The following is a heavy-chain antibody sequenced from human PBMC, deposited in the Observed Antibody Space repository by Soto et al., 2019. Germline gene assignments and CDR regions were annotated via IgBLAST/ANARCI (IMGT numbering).Heavy chain of an antibody. J-gene: IGHJ6*03. CDR1: GFTFSSYA. Sequence: GGSRRLSCAASGFTFSSYAMSWVRQAPGKGLEWVSAISGSGGSTYYADSVKGRFTISRDNSKNTLYLQMNSLRAEDTAVYYCAKDIGDYGDYGGLYYYYYMDVWGKGTTVTVSS. D-gene: IGHD4-17*01. CDR2: ISGSGGST. V-gene: IGHV3-23*01. CDR3: AKDIGDYGDYGGLYYYYYMDV.